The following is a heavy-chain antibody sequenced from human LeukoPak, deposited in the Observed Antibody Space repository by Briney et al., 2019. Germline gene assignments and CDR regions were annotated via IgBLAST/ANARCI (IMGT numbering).Heavy chain of an antibody. CDR3: ARCYYYYYGMDV. J-gene: IGHJ6*02. CDR2: INHSGST. Sequence: SETLSLTCAVYGGSFSGYYRSWIRQPPGKGLEWIGEINHSGSTNYNPSLKSRDTISVDTSKNQFSLKLSSVTAADTAVYYCARCYYYYYGMDVWGQGTTVTVSS. V-gene: IGHV4-34*01. CDR1: GGSFSGYY.